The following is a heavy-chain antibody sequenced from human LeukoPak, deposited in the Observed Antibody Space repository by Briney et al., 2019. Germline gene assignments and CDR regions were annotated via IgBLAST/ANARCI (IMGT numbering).Heavy chain of an antibody. CDR2: IYYSGST. Sequence: PSQTLSLTCTVSGGSISSGGYYWSWIRQHPGKGLEWIGYIYYSGSTYYNPSLKSRVTISVDTSKNQFPLKLSSVTAADTAVYYCARVPGVRGAWFDPWGQGTLVTVSS. V-gene: IGHV4-31*03. CDR1: GGSISSGGYY. D-gene: IGHD3-10*01. J-gene: IGHJ5*02. CDR3: ARVPGVRGAWFDP.